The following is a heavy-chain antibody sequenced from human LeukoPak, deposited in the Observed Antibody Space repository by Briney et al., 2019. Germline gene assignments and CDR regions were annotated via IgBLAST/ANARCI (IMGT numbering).Heavy chain of an antibody. D-gene: IGHD5-12*01. CDR3: AKGAYDYIEIGYFDS. Sequence: PGASLRLSCAASGFTFSSYAMSWVRQAPGKGLEWVSVLIGSSGSTDYADSVKGRFTISRDNSKNTLFLQMNSLRAEDTAIYYCAKGAYDYIEIGYFDSWGQGTLVTVSS. CDR2: LIGSSGST. CDR1: GFTFSSYA. J-gene: IGHJ4*02. V-gene: IGHV3-23*01.